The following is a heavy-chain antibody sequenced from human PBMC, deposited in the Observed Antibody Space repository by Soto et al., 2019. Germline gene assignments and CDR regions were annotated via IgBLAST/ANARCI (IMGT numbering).Heavy chain of an antibody. J-gene: IGHJ4*02. CDR3: ACLVLRFLEWLPEYYFDY. V-gene: IGHV1-3*01. D-gene: IGHD3-3*01. Sequence: ASVKVSCKASGYTFTSYAMHWVRQAPGQRLEWMGWINAGNGNTKYSQKFQGRVTITRDTSASTAYMELSSLRSEDTAVYYCACLVLRFLEWLPEYYFDYWGQGTLVTVSS. CDR2: INAGNGNT. CDR1: GYTFTSYA.